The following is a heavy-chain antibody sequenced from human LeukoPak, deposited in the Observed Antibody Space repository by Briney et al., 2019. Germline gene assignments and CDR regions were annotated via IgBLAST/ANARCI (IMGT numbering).Heavy chain of an antibody. CDR2: IRYDGSNK. Sequence: PGGSLRLSCAASGFTFSSYGMNWVRQAPGKGLEWVAFIRYDGSNKYYADSVKGRFTISRDNSKNTLYLQMNSLRAEDTAVYYCAKDQGVTMVRGVLDYWGQGTLVTVSS. CDR1: GFTFSSYG. V-gene: IGHV3-30*02. CDR3: AKDQGVTMVRGVLDY. J-gene: IGHJ4*02. D-gene: IGHD3-10*01.